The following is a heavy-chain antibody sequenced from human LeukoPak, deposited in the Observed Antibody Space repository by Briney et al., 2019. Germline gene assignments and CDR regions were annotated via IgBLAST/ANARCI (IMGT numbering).Heavy chain of an antibody. V-gene: IGHV3-21*01. Sequence: PGGSLRLSCAASGFTFSSYSMKWVRQAPGKGLEWVSSISSSSSYIYYADSVKGRFTISRDNAKNSLYLQMNSLRAEDTAVYYCAREANWNGFDYWGQGTLVTVSS. CDR3: AREANWNGFDY. CDR1: GFTFSSYS. D-gene: IGHD1-1*01. J-gene: IGHJ4*02. CDR2: ISSSSSYI.